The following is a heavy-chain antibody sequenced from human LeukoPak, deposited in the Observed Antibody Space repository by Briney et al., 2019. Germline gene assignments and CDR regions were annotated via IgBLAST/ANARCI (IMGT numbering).Heavy chain of an antibody. D-gene: IGHD6-19*01. V-gene: IGHV3-74*01. CDR3: ARRYSSGWYYDY. Sequence: PGGSLRLSCAASGFIFSSYWMHWVRQAPGKGPVWVSRINSDGSGTSYADSVKGRFTTSRDNAKNTLYLQMSSLRAENTAVYYCARRYSSGWYYDYWGQGTLVTVSS. CDR1: GFIFSSYW. CDR2: INSDGSGT. J-gene: IGHJ4*02.